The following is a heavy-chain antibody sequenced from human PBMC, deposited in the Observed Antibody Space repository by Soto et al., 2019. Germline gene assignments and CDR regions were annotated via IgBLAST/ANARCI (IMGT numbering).Heavy chain of an antibody. V-gene: IGHV3-64*01. CDR3: VRRVSGNYDY. J-gene: IGHJ4*02. CDR1: GFTFSSYD. CDR2: ISSNGCTT. Sequence: EVQLAESGGGMVQPGGSLRLSCVASGFTFSSYDMHWVRQAPGKGLEYVSSISSNGCTTYYGNSVKGRFTISRDNSKNTLYLQMGILRAEDMAVYYCVRRVSGNYDYGGQGTLVTVSS. D-gene: IGHD1-7*01.